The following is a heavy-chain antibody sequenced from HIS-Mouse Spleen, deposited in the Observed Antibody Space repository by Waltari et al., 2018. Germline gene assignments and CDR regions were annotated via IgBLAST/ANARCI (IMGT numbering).Heavy chain of an antibody. V-gene: IGHV3-30-3*01. CDR3: ARDLSYYDSSGYDY. D-gene: IGHD3-22*01. J-gene: IGHJ4*02. CDR1: GFTFSSYA. Sequence: QVQLVESGGGVVQPGRSLRLSCADSGFTFSSYAMPWVRQAPGKGLEWVAVISYDGSNKYYADSVKGRFTISRDNSKNTLYLQMNSLRAEDTAVYYCARDLSYYDSSGYDYWGQGTLVTVSS. CDR2: ISYDGSNK.